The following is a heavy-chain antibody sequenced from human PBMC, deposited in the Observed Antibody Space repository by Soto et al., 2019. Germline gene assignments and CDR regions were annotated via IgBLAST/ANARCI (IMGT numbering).Heavy chain of an antibody. D-gene: IGHD2-21*02. Sequence: SETLSLTCTVSGGSITDYSWVWIRQPAGKGLEWIGRIFSSGSTNYNPSLKGRITMSLDTSKNQFSLKLNPATATDTAVYFCARDQGVVVTADNWFDPWGQGILDTVSS. CDR1: GGSITDYS. V-gene: IGHV4-4*07. CDR2: IFSSGST. CDR3: ARDQGVVVTADNWFDP. J-gene: IGHJ5*02.